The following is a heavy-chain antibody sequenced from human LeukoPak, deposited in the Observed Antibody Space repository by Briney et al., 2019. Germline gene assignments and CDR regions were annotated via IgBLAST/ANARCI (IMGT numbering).Heavy chain of an antibody. Sequence: GGSLRLSCAASGFTSDDYAMHWVRQAPGKGLEWVSGISWNSGSIGYADSVKGRFTISRDNAKNSLYLQMNSLRAEDTALYYCAKDTDQEPGFFDYWGQGTLVTVSS. CDR2: ISWNSGSI. D-gene: IGHD1-14*01. CDR1: GFTSDDYA. J-gene: IGHJ4*02. CDR3: AKDTDQEPGFFDY. V-gene: IGHV3-9*02.